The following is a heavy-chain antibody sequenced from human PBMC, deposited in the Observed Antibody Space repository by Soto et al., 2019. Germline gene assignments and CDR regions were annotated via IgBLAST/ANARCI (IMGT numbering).Heavy chain of an antibody. J-gene: IGHJ3*02. Sequence: ASVKVSCKASGYTFTSYYMHWVRQAPGQGLEWMGIINPSGGSTSYAQKFQGRVTMTRDTSTSTVYMELSSLRSEDTAVYYCARDDRETIGVVTCPDIWGQGTMVTVSS. D-gene: IGHD3-3*01. CDR3: ARDDRETIGVVTCPDI. CDR2: INPSGGST. V-gene: IGHV1-46*01. CDR1: GYTFTSYY.